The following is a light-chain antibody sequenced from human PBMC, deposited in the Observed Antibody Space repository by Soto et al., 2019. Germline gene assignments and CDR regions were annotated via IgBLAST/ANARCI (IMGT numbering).Light chain of an antibody. Sequence: DIQVTKSPSSLSASVGDRGPITCQASQDITNSLNWYQEKPEKAPKSLIYAASSLQSGVPSRFSGSGSGTDFTLTISSLQPEDFATYYCQQYNSYPLTFGGGTKVDIK. CDR2: AAS. CDR1: QDITNS. J-gene: IGKJ4*01. V-gene: IGKV1-16*01. CDR3: QQYNSYPLT.